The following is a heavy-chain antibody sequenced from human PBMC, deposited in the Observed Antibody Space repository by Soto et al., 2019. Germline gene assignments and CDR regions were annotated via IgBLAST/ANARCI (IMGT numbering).Heavy chain of an antibody. CDR1: GFTFSNYA. CDR2: ISGSAGST. V-gene: IGHV3-23*01. CDR3: AKEEGSTWYPTDY. D-gene: IGHD6-13*01. J-gene: IGHJ4*02. Sequence: PGGSLRLSCAASGFTFSNYAMSWVRQAPGKGLEWVSVISGSAGSTYYADSVKGRFTISRDNSKNKVYLQMNSLRVDGTAIYYCAKEEGSTWYPTDYWGQGTLVTVSS.